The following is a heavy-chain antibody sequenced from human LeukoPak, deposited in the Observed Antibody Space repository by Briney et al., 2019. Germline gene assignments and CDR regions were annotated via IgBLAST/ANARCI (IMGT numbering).Heavy chain of an antibody. D-gene: IGHD5-18*01. Sequence: RGGSLQISCKGSGYSFTSYWISWVRQMPGKGLEWMGRIDPSDSYTNYSPSFQGHVTISADKSISTAYLQWSSLKASDTAMYYCATRGGYSYGHWGQGTLVTVSS. V-gene: IGHV5-10-1*01. J-gene: IGHJ4*02. CDR1: GYSFTSYW. CDR3: ATRGGYSYGH. CDR2: IDPSDSYT.